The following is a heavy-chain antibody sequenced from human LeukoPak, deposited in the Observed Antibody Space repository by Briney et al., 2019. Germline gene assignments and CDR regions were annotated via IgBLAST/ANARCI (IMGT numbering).Heavy chain of an antibody. Sequence: SETLSLTCAVYGGSFSGYYWSWIRQPPGKGLEWIGEINHSGSTNYNPSLKSRVTISVDTSKNQFSPKLSSVTAADTAVYYCASVLGGNYCFDIWGQGTMVTVSS. D-gene: IGHD4-23*01. CDR2: INHSGST. CDR3: ASVLGGNYCFDI. V-gene: IGHV4-34*01. CDR1: GGSFSGYY. J-gene: IGHJ3*02.